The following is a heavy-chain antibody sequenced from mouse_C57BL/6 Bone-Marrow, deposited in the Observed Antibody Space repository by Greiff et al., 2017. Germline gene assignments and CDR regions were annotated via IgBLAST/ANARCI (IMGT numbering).Heavy chain of an antibody. J-gene: IGHJ3*01. V-gene: IGHV1-81*01. CDR1: GYTFTSYG. D-gene: IGHD1-1*01. CDR3: ARGGLLRVAY. Sequence: VQLQESGAELARPGASVKLSCKASGYTFTSYGISWVKQRTGQGLEWIGEIYPRSGNTYYSEKFKGKATLTADKSSSTAYMELRSLTSEDSAVYFCARGGLLRVAYWGQGTLVTVSA. CDR2: IYPRSGNT.